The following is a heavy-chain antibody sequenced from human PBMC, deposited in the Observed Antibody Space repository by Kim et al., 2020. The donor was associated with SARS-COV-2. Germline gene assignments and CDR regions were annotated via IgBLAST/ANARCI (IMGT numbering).Heavy chain of an antibody. CDR3: DIRKREFGKTFDF. J-gene: IGHJ3*01. CDR2: INGVGKN. D-gene: IGHD3-10*01. V-gene: IGHV3-13*04. CDR1: EFLFSDYD. Sequence: GGSLRLSCAVSEFLFSDYDMHWVRQPPGKGLQWVSSINGVGKNYNLTYVEGRFTISRENGKSSIHLQMNNLRVEDTDEMYGDIRKREFGKTFDFWGQGTM.